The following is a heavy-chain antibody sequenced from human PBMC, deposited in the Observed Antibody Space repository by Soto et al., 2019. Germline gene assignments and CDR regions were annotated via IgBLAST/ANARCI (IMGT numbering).Heavy chain of an antibody. CDR1: GDPITSGGFY. D-gene: IGHD3-10*01. J-gene: IGHJ5*02. CDR2: IYYSGVT. CDR3: ARDLRGRRSGRFDP. V-gene: IGHV4-31*03. Sequence: QVQLQESGPGLVKPSETLSLTCTLSGDPITSGGFYWTWIRQHPAKGLEWIGYIYYSGVTYYNPSPESRATISVVTSNDQFSLSLSSVSAADPAMYYCARDLRGRRSGRFDPWGQGTLVTVSS.